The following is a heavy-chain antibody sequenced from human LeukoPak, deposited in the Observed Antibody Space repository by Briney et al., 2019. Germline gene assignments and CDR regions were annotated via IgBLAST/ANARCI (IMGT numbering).Heavy chain of an antibody. D-gene: IGHD3-10*01. CDR1: GFTFSSYW. CDR2: INSDGSRT. J-gene: IGHJ4*02. CDR3: ARGPMVRTNLFDY. Sequence: HTGRSLRLSCAASGFTFSSYWMHWVRQAPGKGLVWLSRINSDGSRTSYADSVKGRFTISRDNAKNTLYLQMNSLRAEDTAVYYCARGPMVRTNLFDYWGQGTLVTVSS. V-gene: IGHV3-74*01.